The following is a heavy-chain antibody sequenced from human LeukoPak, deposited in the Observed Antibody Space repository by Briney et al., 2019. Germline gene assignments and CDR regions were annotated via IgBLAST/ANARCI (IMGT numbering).Heavy chain of an antibody. V-gene: IGHV1-24*01. Sequence: ASVKVSCKVSGYTLTELSMHWVRQAPGKGLEWMGGFDPEDGETIYAQKLQGRVTMTTDTSTSTAYMELRSLRSDDTAVYYCARQHHYYYYMDVWGKGTTVTVSS. CDR3: ARQHHYYYYMDV. CDR1: GYTLTELS. J-gene: IGHJ6*03. D-gene: IGHD2-21*01. CDR2: FDPEDGET.